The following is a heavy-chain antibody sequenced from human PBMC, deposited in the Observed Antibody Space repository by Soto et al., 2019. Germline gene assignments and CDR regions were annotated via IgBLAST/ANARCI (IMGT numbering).Heavy chain of an antibody. CDR3: ARDSKIGTTHAFDI. V-gene: IGHV4-31*03. J-gene: IGHJ3*02. CDR2: IYYSGST. CDR1: GGSISSGGYY. D-gene: IGHD4-17*01. Sequence: SETLSLTCTVSGGSISSGGYYWSWIRQRPGKGLEWIGYIYYSGSTYYNPSLKSRVTISVDTSKNQFSLKLSSVTAADTAVYYCARDSKIGTTHAFDICGQGTMVNVSS.